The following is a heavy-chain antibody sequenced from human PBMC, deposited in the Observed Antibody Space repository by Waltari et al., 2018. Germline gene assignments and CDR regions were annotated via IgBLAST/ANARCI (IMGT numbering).Heavy chain of an antibody. CDR2: INPNRGDT. CDR1: GYTFTDFF. Sequence: QVQLVQSGAEVKKSGASVKVSCKASGYTFTDFFIHWVRQAPGQGLEWMGRINPNRGDTSYAQRFQGRVTRTGDTSITTAYMELTGLRSDDTAIYYCARSGGGTTTFGVAEWGQGSLVTVSS. J-gene: IGHJ4*02. V-gene: IGHV1-2*06. CDR3: ARSGGGTTTFGVAE. D-gene: IGHD3-3*01.